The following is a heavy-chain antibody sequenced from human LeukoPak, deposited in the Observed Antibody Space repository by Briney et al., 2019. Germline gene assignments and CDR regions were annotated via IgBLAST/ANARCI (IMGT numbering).Heavy chain of an antibody. V-gene: IGHV4-30-4*01. CDR1: GVSISSGDYC. CDR3: ARPYYYDSRIDP. Sequence: PSETLSLTCTVSGVSISSGDYCWSWLRQPPGKGLEWIGYMYYSGSTYYHPPLKSRATISVNTSKNPFSLKLRSVTAADTAVYYCARPYYYDSRIDPWGQGTLVTVSS. D-gene: IGHD3-22*01. J-gene: IGHJ5*02. CDR2: MYYSGST.